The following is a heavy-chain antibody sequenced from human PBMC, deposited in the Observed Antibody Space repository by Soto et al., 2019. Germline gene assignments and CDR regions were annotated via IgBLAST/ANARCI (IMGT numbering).Heavy chain of an antibody. CDR2: ITSSGSYT. J-gene: IGHJ4*02. CDR3: VRDRTTVTLFDY. V-gene: IGHV3-11*06. D-gene: IGHD4-4*01. Sequence: GGSLRLSCAASGFTVSSNYMSWVRQAPGKGLEWVSYITSSGSYTKYADSVKGRFTTSRDNAKNTLYLQMNSLRADDTAMYYCVRDRTTVTLFDYWGQGALVTVSS. CDR1: GFTVSSNY.